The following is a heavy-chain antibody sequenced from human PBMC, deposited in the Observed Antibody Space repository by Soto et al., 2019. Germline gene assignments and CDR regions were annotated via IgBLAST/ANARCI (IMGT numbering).Heavy chain of an antibody. V-gene: IGHV4-34*01. Sequence: PSEPQPLTYAVFGGSFRGYYWSWIRKPPGKGLEWIGEINHSGTTNYNPSLKSRVTIPVDTSKNQFPLKLSSVTAADTAVFYFAIAGYGANCNCPGYSQHLGQRTLVTVSS. CDR3: AIAGYGANCNCPGYSQH. CDR1: GGSFRGYY. J-gene: IGHJ1*01. D-gene: IGHD1-26*01. CDR2: INHSGTT.